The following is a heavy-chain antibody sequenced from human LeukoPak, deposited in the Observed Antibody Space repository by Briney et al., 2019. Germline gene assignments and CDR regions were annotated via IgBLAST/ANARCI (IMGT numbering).Heavy chain of an antibody. J-gene: IGHJ5*02. CDR2: IIPIFGTA. CDR1: GGTFSSYA. CDR3: ARERYCSSTSCYGNWFDP. D-gene: IGHD2-2*01. Sequence: RASVKVSCKASGGTFSSYAISWVRQAPGQGLEWMGGIIPIFGTANYAQKFQGRVTITADESTSTAYMELSSLRSEDTAVYYSARERYCSSTSCYGNWFDPWGQGTLVTVSS. V-gene: IGHV1-69*13.